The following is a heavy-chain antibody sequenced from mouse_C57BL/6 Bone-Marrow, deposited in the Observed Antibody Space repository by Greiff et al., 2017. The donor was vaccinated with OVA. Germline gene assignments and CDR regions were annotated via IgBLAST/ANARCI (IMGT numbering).Heavy chain of an antibody. Sequence: VQLQQSGAELVRPGASVTLSCKASGYTFTDYDMHWVKQTPVHGLEWIGAIDPETGGTAYNQKFKGKAILTADKSSSTAYMELRSLTSEDSAVYYCTRCDYDWFAYWGQGTLVTVSA. CDR1: GYTFTDYD. V-gene: IGHV1-15*01. CDR2: IDPETGGT. J-gene: IGHJ3*01. D-gene: IGHD2-4*01. CDR3: TRCDYDWFAY.